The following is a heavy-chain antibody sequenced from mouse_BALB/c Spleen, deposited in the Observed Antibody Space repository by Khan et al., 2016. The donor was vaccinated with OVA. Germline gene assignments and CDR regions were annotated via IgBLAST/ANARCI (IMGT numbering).Heavy chain of an antibody. CDR2: IDPANGNV. Sequence: EVQLQESGAEFVKPGASVTLSCTASGFNIKDTYMHWINQRPQQGLVWIGRIDPANGNVKYDPKFQYKAIIAADSSSNTSYLHLSSLTSEDTAIYDCTRGDYNGRFAYWGQGTLVTVSA. V-gene: IGHV14-3*02. CDR3: TRGDYNGRFAY. CDR1: GFNIKDTY. J-gene: IGHJ3*01. D-gene: IGHD2-13*01.